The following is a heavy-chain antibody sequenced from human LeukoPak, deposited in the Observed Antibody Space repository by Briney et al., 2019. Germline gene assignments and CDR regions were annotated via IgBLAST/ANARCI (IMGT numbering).Heavy chain of an antibody. CDR2: IYSGGST. J-gene: IGHJ6*02. Sequence: GGSLRLSCAASGFTVSSNYMSWVRQAPGKGLEWVSVIYSGGSTYYADSVKGRFTISRDNAKNSLYLQMNSLRAEDTAVYYCARDKGTMVRGVPYYYYYYGMDVWGQGTTVTVSS. CDR3: ARDKGTMVRGVPYYYYYYGMDV. V-gene: IGHV3-66*01. CDR1: GFTVSSNY. D-gene: IGHD3-10*01.